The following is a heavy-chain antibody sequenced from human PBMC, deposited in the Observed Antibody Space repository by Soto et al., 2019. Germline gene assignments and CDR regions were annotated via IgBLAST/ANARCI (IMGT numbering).Heavy chain of an antibody. J-gene: IGHJ6*02. CDR2: IYNSGST. V-gene: IGHV4-30-2*01. Sequence: SETLSLTCAVSGGYLSGGYYSWSWIRQPPGKGLEWIGFIYNSGSTYYNSSLKSRVTISVDRSKNHFFLNLTSVTAADTAVYYCARAMGDWGTYYYYYGFDVWGQGTTVTVSS. CDR3: ARAMGDWGTYYYYYGFDV. D-gene: IGHD3-16*01. CDR1: GGYLSGGYYS.